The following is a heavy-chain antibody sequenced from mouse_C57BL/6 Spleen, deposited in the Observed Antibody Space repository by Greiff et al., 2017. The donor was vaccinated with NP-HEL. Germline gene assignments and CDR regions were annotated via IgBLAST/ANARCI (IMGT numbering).Heavy chain of an antibody. CDR1: GFSLTSYG. CDR2: LWSGGST. CDR3: AKKGGYYAMDY. V-gene: IGHV2-4*01. Sequence: QVQLKESGPGLVQPSQSLSITCTVSGFSLTSYGVHWVRQPPGKGLEWLGVLWSGGSTDYNAAFISRLSISKDNSKSQVFFKMNSLQADDTAIYYCAKKGGYYAMDYWGQGTSVTVSS. J-gene: IGHJ4*01.